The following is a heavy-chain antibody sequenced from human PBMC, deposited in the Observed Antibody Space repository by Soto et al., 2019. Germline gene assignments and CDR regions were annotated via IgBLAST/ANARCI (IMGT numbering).Heavy chain of an antibody. Sequence: GGSLRLSCGASGFTFSSHGMHWVRQAPGKGLEWVAVIRYDGSNKYYADSVKGRFTISRDNSKNTLYLQMNSLRAEDTVVYYCARGRGYSSSWSIYYFDFWGQGTQVTVSS. V-gene: IGHV3-33*01. CDR1: GFTFSSHG. J-gene: IGHJ4*02. D-gene: IGHD6-13*01. CDR2: IRYDGSNK. CDR3: ARGRGYSSSWSIYYFDF.